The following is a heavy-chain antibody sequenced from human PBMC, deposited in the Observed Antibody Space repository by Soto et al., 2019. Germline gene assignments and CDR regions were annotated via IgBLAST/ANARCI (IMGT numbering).Heavy chain of an antibody. Sequence: GGSLRLSCAASGFTVSSNYMSWVPQAPGKGLEWVSVIYSGGSTYYADSVKGRFTISRDNSKNTLYLQMNSLRAEDTAVYYCARASDYGDYGRNDYWGQGTLVTVSS. D-gene: IGHD4-17*01. CDR2: IYSGGST. J-gene: IGHJ4*02. V-gene: IGHV3-66*01. CDR3: ARASDYGDYGRNDY. CDR1: GFTVSSNY.